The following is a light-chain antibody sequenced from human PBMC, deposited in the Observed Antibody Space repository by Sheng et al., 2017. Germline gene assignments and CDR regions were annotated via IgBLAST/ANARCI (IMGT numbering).Light chain of an antibody. CDR1: NSISSW. Sequence: DIQMTQSPSTLSASVGDRVTITCRASNSISSWLAWYQQKPGKAPKLLIYKASTLQTGVPSRFSGSGFGTDFTLTISSLQPDDSATYYCQQYYSTPWTFGQGTKVEIK. V-gene: IGKV1-5*03. CDR3: QQYYSTPWT. CDR2: KAS. J-gene: IGKJ1*01.